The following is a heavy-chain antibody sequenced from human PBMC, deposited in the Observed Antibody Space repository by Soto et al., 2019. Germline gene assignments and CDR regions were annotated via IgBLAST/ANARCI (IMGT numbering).Heavy chain of an antibody. CDR2: IIPILDRP. J-gene: IGHJ4*02. Sequence: SVKVSCKASGGTFSSSTFSWVRQAPGQGLEWMGRIIPILDRPDYAQNFQGRVTMTADKSTSTVYMELSSLRSEDTAVYFCARGLYTGFEPFDYWGQGTLVSVSS. D-gene: IGHD5-12*01. CDR1: GGTFSSST. CDR3: ARGLYTGFEPFDY. V-gene: IGHV1-69*02.